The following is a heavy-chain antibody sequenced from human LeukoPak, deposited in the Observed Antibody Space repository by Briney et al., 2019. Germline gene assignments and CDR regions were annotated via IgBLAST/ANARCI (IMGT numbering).Heavy chain of an antibody. CDR2: IDPSGGST. V-gene: IGHV1-46*01. CDR1: GYTFTSYG. CDR3: ARAPPQDY. Sequence: ASVKVSCKASGYTFTSYGISWVRQAPGQGLERMGIIDPSGGSTSYAQKFQGRVTMTRDTSTSTVYMELSSLRSEDTAVYYCARAPPQDYWGQGTLVTVSS. J-gene: IGHJ4*02.